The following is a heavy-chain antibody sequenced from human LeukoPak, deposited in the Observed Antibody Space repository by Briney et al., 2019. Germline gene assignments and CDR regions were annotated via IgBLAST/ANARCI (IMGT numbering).Heavy chain of an antibody. CDR1: GGSISSYY. CDR2: IYYSGST. Sequence: SETLSLTCTVSGGSISSYYWSWIRQPPGKGLEWIGYIYYSGSTNYNPSLKSRVTISVDTSKNQFSLKLSSVTAADTAVYYCARDSEDYYDSSGRTTDYWGQGTLVTVSS. D-gene: IGHD3-22*01. CDR3: ARDSEDYYDSSGRTTDY. J-gene: IGHJ4*02. V-gene: IGHV4-59*12.